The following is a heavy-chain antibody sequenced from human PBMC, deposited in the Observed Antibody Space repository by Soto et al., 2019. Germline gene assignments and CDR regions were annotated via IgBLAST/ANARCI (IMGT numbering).Heavy chain of an antibody. Sequence: QVQLVQSGAEVKKPGASVKVSCKASGYTFTSYGISWVRQAPGQGLEWMGWISAYNGNTNYAQKLQGRVTRTTDTATTXAYMELRSLTADDTAVYYCARFTAPSPYYYYGMDVWGQGTTVTVSS. CDR2: ISAYNGNT. V-gene: IGHV1-18*01. CDR3: ARFTAPSPYYYYGMDV. J-gene: IGHJ6*02. D-gene: IGHD2-21*02. CDR1: GYTFTSYG.